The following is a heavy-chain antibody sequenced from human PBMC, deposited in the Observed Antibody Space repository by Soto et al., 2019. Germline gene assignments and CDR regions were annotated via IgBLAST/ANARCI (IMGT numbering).Heavy chain of an antibody. D-gene: IGHD3-9*01. CDR2: ISSNGGST. J-gene: IGHJ4*02. V-gene: IGHV3-64D*08. CDR1: GFTFSSYA. Sequence: GGSLRLSCSASGFTFSSYAMHWVRQAPGKGLEYVSAISSNGGSTYYADSVKGRFTISRDNSKNTLYLQMSSLRAEDTAVYYCVSPYYDILTGFEGWGKSRSSPADYWGQGTLVTVSS. CDR3: VSPYYDILTGFEGWGKSRSSPADY.